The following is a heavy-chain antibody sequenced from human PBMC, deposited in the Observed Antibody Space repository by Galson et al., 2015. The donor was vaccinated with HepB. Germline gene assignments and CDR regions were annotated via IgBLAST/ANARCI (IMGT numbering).Heavy chain of an antibody. Sequence: SLRLSCAASGFTFSNAWMNWVRQAPGKGLEWVGRIKSKTDGGTTDYAAPVKGRFTISRDDSKNTLYLQMNSLKTEDTAVYCCTTEEAGNEGWFDPWGQGTLVTVSS. CDR3: TTEEAGNEGWFDP. J-gene: IGHJ5*02. CDR2: IKSKTDGGTT. D-gene: IGHD6-19*01. CDR1: GFTFSNAW. V-gene: IGHV3-15*07.